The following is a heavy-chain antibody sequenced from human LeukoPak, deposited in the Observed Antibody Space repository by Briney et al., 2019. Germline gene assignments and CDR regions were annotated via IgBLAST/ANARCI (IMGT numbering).Heavy chain of an antibody. CDR3: AGDESLSSGWLH. V-gene: IGHV1-46*01. D-gene: IGHD6-19*01. Sequence: ASVKVSCKASGYTFTSYGISWVRQAPGQGLEWMGIINPSGGSTSYAQKFQGGVTMTRDTSTSAVYMELSSLRSEDTAVYYCAGDESLSSGWLHWGQGTLVTVSS. J-gene: IGHJ4*02. CDR1: GYTFTSYG. CDR2: INPSGGST.